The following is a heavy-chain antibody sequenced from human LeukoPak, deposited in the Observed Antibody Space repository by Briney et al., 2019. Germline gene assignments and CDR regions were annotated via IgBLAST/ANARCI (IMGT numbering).Heavy chain of an antibody. V-gene: IGHV1-8*01. CDR2: MNPNSGNT. CDR3: GRFHYDSSGYLVPFDY. Sequence: ASVKVSCKASGYTFTSYDINWVRQATGQGLEWMGWMNPNSGNTGYAQKFQGRVTMTRNTSISTAYMELSSLRSEDTAVYYCGRFHYDSSGYLVPFDYWGQGTLVTVSS. J-gene: IGHJ4*02. CDR1: GYTFTSYD. D-gene: IGHD3-22*01.